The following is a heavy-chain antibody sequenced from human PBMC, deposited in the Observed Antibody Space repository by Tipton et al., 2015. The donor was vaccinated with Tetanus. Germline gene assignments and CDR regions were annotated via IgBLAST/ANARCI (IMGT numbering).Heavy chain of an antibody. J-gene: IGHJ4*02. V-gene: IGHV4-59*01. CDR2: IYYSGST. CDR3: ARGMDYDSSGIDDF. CDR1: GGSISSYY. D-gene: IGHD3-22*01. Sequence: TLSLTCTVSGGSISSYYWSWIRQPPGKGLEWIGYIYYSGSTNYNPSLKSRVTISVDTSKNQFSLKLSSVTAADTAVYYCARGMDYDSSGIDDFWGQGTLVTVSS.